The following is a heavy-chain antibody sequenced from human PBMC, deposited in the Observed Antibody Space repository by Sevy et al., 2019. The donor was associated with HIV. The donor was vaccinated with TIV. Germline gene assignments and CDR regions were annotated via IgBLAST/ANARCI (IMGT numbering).Heavy chain of an antibody. CDR3: ARAGSGWYRYYYYYMDV. J-gene: IGHJ6*03. Sequence: SETLSLTCAVYGGSFSGYYWSWIRQPPGKGLEWIGEINHSGSTNYNPSLKSRVTISVDTSKNQFSLKLSSVTAADTAVYYCARAGSGWYRYYYYYMDVWDKGTTVTVSS. CDR1: GGSFSGYY. CDR2: INHSGST. D-gene: IGHD6-19*01. V-gene: IGHV4-34*01.